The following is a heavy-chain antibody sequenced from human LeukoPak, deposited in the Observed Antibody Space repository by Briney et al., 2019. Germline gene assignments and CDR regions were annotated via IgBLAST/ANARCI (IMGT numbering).Heavy chain of an antibody. J-gene: IGHJ5*02. CDR3: ARGLVYYDSSGFKSP. CDR1: GGSFSGYY. Sequence: SETLSLTCAVYGGSFSGYYWSWTRQPPGKGLEWIGEINHSGSTNYNPSLKSRVTISVDTSKNQFSLKLSSVTAADTAVYYCARGLVYYDSSGFKSPWGQGTLVTVSS. V-gene: IGHV4-34*01. D-gene: IGHD3-22*01. CDR2: INHSGST.